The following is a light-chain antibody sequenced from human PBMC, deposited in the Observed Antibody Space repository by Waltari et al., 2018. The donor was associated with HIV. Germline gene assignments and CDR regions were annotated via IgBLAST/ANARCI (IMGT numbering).Light chain of an antibody. CDR2: NVT. CDR1: RNDLGTYKF. J-gene: IGLJ2*01. CDR3: VSYTEKDTFLL. Sequence: QAALTQPPSPSGSPGQAVAIPRPGTRNDLGTYKFVSWFQHHPGKAPKLLIYNVTRRPPGIPDRFSGTKSGYTASLTVSDLQVEDEADYYCVSYTEKDTFLLFGGGTKLAV. V-gene: IGLV2-8*01.